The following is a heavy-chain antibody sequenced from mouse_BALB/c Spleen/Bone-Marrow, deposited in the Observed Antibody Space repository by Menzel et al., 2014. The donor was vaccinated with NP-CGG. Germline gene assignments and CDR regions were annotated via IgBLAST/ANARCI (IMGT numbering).Heavy chain of an antibody. D-gene: IGHD4-1*01. CDR3: ARRGTGTGAMDY. Sequence: QVTLKVCGPGILQPSQTLSLTCSFPGFSLSTSGMGVSWIRQPSGKGLEWLAHIYWNDDKRYNPSLKSRLTISKDTSRNQVFLKITSVDTADTATYYCARRGTGTGAMDYWGQGTSVTVSS. J-gene: IGHJ4*01. V-gene: IGHV8-12*01. CDR1: GFSLSTSGMG. CDR2: IYWNDDK.